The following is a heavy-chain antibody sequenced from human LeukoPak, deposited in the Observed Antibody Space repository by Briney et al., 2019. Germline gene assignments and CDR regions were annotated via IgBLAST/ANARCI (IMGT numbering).Heavy chain of an antibody. CDR2: ISGDGGST. V-gene: IGHV3-43*02. D-gene: IGHD5-24*01. Sequence: GGSLRLSCAASGFTFDDYAMHWARQAPGKGLEWVSLISGDGGSTYYADSVKGRFTISRDNSKNSLYLQMNSLRTEDTALYYCAKDMGVEMASDYWFDPWGQGTLVTVSS. J-gene: IGHJ5*02. CDR3: AKDMGVEMASDYWFDP. CDR1: GFTFDDYA.